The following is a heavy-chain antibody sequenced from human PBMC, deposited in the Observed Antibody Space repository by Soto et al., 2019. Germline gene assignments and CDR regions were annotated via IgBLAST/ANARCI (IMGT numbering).Heavy chain of an antibody. J-gene: IGHJ4*02. CDR1: GYTFTNNA. V-gene: IGHV1-3*01. CDR3: ARDQGLCSGGSCWGYFDY. Sequence: ASVKVSCKASGYTFTNNAIHWVRQAPGQRLEWMGWISAANGNTKYSQKFQGRVTITRDTSASTAYMELSSLRSEDTAVYYCARDQGLCSGGSCWGYFDYWGQGTLVTVSS. CDR2: ISAANGNT. D-gene: IGHD2-15*01.